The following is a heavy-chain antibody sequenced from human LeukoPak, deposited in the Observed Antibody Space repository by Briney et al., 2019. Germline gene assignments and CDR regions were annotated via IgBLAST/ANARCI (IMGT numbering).Heavy chain of an antibody. Sequence: SETLSLTCSVSGNSISSGYYWGWIRQPPGRGLEWIGSMYHGGRTYYNPSLKSRVTFSVDTPKNQFSLKLSSVTAADTALYYCARSSYSLFDYWGQGTLVTVSS. V-gene: IGHV4-38-2*02. CDR2: MYHGGRT. CDR1: GNSISSGYY. J-gene: IGHJ4*02. D-gene: IGHD5-18*01. CDR3: ARSSYSLFDY.